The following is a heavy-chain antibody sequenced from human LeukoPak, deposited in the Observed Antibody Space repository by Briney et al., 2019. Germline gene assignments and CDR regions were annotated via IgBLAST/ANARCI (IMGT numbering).Heavy chain of an antibody. J-gene: IGHJ3*02. CDR2: ISGSGGST. Sequence: GGSLRLSCAASGFTFSSYAMSWVRQAPGKGLEWVSAISGSGGSTYYADSVKGRFTISRDNSKNTLYLQMNSLRAEDTAVYYCAAAMIVVDIGGAFDIWGQGTMVTVSS. CDR1: GFTFSSYA. D-gene: IGHD3-22*01. V-gene: IGHV3-23*01. CDR3: AAAMIVVDIGGAFDI.